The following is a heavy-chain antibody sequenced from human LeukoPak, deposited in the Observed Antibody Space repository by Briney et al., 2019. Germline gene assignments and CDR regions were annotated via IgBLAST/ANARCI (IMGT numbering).Heavy chain of an antibody. Sequence: SETLSLTCAVYGGSFSGYYWSWIRQPPGKGLEWIGEINHSGSTNYNPSLKSRVTISVDKSKNQFSLRLSSVTAADTAVYYCASKGYTYGYFDYWGQGTLVTVSS. V-gene: IGHV4-34*01. J-gene: IGHJ4*02. CDR2: INHSGST. CDR1: GGSFSGYY. D-gene: IGHD5-18*01. CDR3: ASKGYTYGYFDY.